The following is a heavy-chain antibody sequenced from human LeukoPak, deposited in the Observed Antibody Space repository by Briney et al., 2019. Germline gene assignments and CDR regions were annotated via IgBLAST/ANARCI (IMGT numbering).Heavy chain of an antibody. D-gene: IGHD3-10*01. Sequence: ASVKVSCKASGYTFTSYDINWVRQATGQGLEWMGWMNPNSGNTGYAQKLQGRVTMTTDTSTSTAYMELRSLRSDDTAVYYCAREYGSGSYYPPGFDYWGQGTLVTVSS. J-gene: IGHJ4*02. CDR3: AREYGSGSYYPPGFDY. CDR1: GYTFTSYD. CDR2: MNPNSGNT. V-gene: IGHV1-8*02.